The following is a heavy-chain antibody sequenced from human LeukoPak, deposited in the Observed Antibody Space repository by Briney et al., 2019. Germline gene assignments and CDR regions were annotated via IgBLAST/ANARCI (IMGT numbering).Heavy chain of an antibody. D-gene: IGHD3-3*01. V-gene: IGHV3-23*01. CDR2: ISGNGYA. CDR1: GFTLSSYA. J-gene: IGHJ4*02. CDR3: AKGAYYAD. Sequence: GGSLRLSCAASGFTLSSYAMNWVRQAPGKGLEWVSAISGNGYAYYADSVKGRFTISRDNSKNTLYLQMNSLRAEDTAVYYCAKGAYYADWGQGTLVTVSS.